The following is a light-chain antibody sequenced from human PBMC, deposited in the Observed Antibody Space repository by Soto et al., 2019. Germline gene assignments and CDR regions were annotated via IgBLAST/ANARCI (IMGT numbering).Light chain of an antibody. V-gene: IGLV2-11*01. J-gene: IGLJ3*02. Sequence: QSVLTQPRSVSGSPGQSVTISCAGTSSDVGGFDYVSWYRQHPGKAPSLLIYDVTKRPSGVPNRFSASKSGNTASLTISGLQADDEADYYCCSYAGTYTFVFGGGTKLTV. CDR3: CSYAGTYTFV. CDR1: SSDVGGFDY. CDR2: DVT.